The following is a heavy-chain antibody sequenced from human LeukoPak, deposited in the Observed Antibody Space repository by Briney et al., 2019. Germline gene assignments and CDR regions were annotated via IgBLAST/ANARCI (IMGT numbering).Heavy chain of an antibody. V-gene: IGHV3-23*01. Sequence: GGSLRLSCAASGFTFSNYGMSWVRQAPGKGLEWVSAISGSGGSTYYADSVKGRFTISRDNSKNTLYLQMNSLRAEDTAVYYCARRAGAYTHPYDYWGQGTLVTVS. CDR2: ISGSGGST. D-gene: IGHD3-16*01. CDR3: ARRAGAYTHPYDY. CDR1: GFTFSNYG. J-gene: IGHJ4*02.